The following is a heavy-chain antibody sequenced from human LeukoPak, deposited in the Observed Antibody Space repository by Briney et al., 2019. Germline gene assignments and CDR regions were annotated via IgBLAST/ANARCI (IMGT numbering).Heavy chain of an antibody. CDR3: AIAPYCSSTSCPNWFDP. D-gene: IGHD2-2*01. CDR2: INPNSGGT. CDR1: GYTFTGYY. Sequence: ASVKVSCMASGYTFTGYYIHWVRQAPGQGLEWMGWINPNSGGTNYAQKFQGRVTMTRDTSISTAYMELSRLRSDDTAVYYCAIAPYCSSTSCPNWFDPWGQGTLVTVSS. V-gene: IGHV1-2*02. J-gene: IGHJ5*02.